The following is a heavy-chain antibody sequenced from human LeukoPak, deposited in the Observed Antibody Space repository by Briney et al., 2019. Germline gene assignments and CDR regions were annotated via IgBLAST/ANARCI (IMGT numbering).Heavy chain of an antibody. J-gene: IGHJ3*02. CDR3: ARGGHAFDI. V-gene: IGHV3-66*01. Sequence: GGSLRLSCAASGFTVSTNYMSWVRQAPGKGLAWVSVIYSDGSTYYADSVKGRFTISRDNSKNKVYLQVHSLSADDKSDYYFARGGHAFDIWGQGTLVTVSS. CDR2: IYSDGST. CDR1: GFTVSTNY.